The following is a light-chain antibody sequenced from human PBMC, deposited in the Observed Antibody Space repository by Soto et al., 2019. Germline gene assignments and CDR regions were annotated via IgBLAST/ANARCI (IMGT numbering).Light chain of an antibody. V-gene: IGLV1-40*01. CDR3: QSYDSSLSGNWV. CDR2: GNS. CDR1: SSNIGAGYD. J-gene: IGLJ3*02. Sequence: QSVLTQPPSVSGAPGQRVTISCTGSSSNIGAGYDVHWYQQLPGTAPKLLIYGNSNRPSGVPDRFSGSKSGTSASLAITGLQAEDEVDYYCQSYDSSLSGNWVFGGGTKLTVL.